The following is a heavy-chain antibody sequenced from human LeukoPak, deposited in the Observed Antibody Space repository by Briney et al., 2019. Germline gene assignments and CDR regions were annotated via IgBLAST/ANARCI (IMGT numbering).Heavy chain of an antibody. V-gene: IGHV4-4*09. CDR2: IYTSGST. D-gene: IGHD2-15*01. CDR1: GGSISSYY. J-gene: IGHJ5*02. CDR3: ARGGGYSFIRFDP. Sequence: SETLSLTCTVSGGSISSYYWSWIRQPPGKGLEWIWYIYTSGSTNYNPSLKSRVTISVDTSENQFSLKLSSVTAADTAVYYCARGGGYSFIRFDPWGQGTLVTVSS.